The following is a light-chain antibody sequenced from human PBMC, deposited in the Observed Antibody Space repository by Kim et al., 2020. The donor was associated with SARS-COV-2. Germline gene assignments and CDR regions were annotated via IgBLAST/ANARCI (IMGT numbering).Light chain of an antibody. CDR3: SSYRSTNNVL. CDR1: SSDIGTYNY. V-gene: IGLV2-14*01. Sequence: QSALTQSASVSGSPGQSITISCTGTSSDIGTYNYVSWYQQYPGKAPKLIIYDVTKRPSGVSDRFSGSESGNTASLTISGLQTEDEADYYCSSYRSTNNVLFGGGTKLTVL. J-gene: IGLJ2*01. CDR2: DVT.